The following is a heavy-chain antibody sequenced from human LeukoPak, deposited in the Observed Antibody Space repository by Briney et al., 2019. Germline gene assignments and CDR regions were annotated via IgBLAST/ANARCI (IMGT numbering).Heavy chain of an antibody. Sequence: EASVKVSCKASGGSFSSYAINWVRQAPGQGLEWMGDIIPILGITNYAQNFQDRVTLTADKSTSTAYMELRSLRSEDTAVYYCARSKGVYGDYKYYYGMDVWGQGTTVTVSS. CDR3: ARSKGVYGDYKYYYGMDV. CDR1: GGSFSSYA. J-gene: IGHJ6*02. D-gene: IGHD4-17*01. CDR2: IIPILGIT. V-gene: IGHV1-69*10.